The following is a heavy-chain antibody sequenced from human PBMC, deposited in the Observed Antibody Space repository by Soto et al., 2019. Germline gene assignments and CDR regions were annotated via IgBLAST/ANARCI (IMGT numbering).Heavy chain of an antibody. CDR3: AKAFELTLGGHYFDY. Sequence: GGSLRLSCAASGFTFSSYAMSWVRQAPGKGLEWVSAISGSGGSTYYADSVKGRFTISRDNSKNTRYLQMNSLRAEDTAVYYCAKAFELTLGGHYFDYWGQGTLVTVSS. CDR1: GFTFSSYA. V-gene: IGHV3-23*01. D-gene: IGHD3-16*01. J-gene: IGHJ4*02. CDR2: ISGSGGST.